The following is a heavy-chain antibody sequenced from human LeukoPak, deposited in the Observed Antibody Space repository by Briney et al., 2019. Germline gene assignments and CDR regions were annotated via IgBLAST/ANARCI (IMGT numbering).Heavy chain of an antibody. CDR3: AKDLYGSGWYNYFDP. CDR1: GFTVSSNY. CDR2: ISYDGNSK. J-gene: IGHJ5*02. D-gene: IGHD6-19*01. V-gene: IGHV3-30*18. Sequence: PGGSLRLSCAASGFTVSSNYMSWVRQAPGKGLEWVAMISYDGNSKQYADLVKGRFTISRDNSKNTLYLEMNSLRTEDTAVYHCAKDLYGSGWYNYFDPWGQGALVTVSS.